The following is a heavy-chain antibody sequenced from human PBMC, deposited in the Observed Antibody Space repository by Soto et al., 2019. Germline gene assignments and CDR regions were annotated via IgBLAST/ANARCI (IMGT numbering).Heavy chain of an antibody. D-gene: IGHD7-27*01. CDR2: ISGTDGTT. Sequence: GGSLRLSCAVSGFTFSAYLMTWVRQAPGKGLEWVSSISGTDGTTYYADSVKGRFSISRDNSKNTLYLQMNSLSVNDTAVYYCAKPKLGIRAFDLWGQGTMVTVSS. CDR1: GFTFSAYL. CDR3: AKPKLGIRAFDL. J-gene: IGHJ3*01. V-gene: IGHV3-23*01.